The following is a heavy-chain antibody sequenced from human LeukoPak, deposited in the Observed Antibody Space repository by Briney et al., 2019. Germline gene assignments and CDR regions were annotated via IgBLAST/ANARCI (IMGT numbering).Heavy chain of an antibody. CDR1: GFTFNNYG. J-gene: IGHJ3*02. CDR3: ITDPGEWEPI. CDR2: IKSKTDGGTT. Sequence: GGSLRLSCAASGFTFNNYGMHWVRQAPGKGLEWVGRIKSKTDGGTTDYAAPVKGRFTISRDDSKNTLYLQMNSLKIEDTAVYYCITDPGEWEPIWGQGTMVTVSS. V-gene: IGHV3-15*01. D-gene: IGHD1-26*01.